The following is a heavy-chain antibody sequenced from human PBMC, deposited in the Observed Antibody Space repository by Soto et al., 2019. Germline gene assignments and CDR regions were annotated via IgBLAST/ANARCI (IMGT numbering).Heavy chain of an antibody. D-gene: IGHD3-3*01. CDR2: IYYSGST. V-gene: IGHV4-39*01. CDR1: GGSISSSSYY. CDR3: ARPTYYDFWSGYLGAFDI. Sequence: QLQLQESGPGLVKPSETLSLTCTVSGGSISSSSYYWGWIRQPPGTGLEWIGSIYYSGSTYYNPSLKSRVTISVDTSKNQFSLKLSSVTAADTAVYYCARPTYYDFWSGYLGAFDIWGQGTMVTVSS. J-gene: IGHJ3*02.